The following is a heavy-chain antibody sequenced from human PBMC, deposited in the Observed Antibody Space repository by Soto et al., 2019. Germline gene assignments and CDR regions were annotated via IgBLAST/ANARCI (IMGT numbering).Heavy chain of an antibody. D-gene: IGHD2-15*01. CDR3: ARYHCSGGSCYYYYGMDV. CDR1: SGSISSGDYY. CDR2: IYYSGST. V-gene: IGHV4-30-4*02. Sequence: SDTLSPRCTVSSGSISSGDYYLIWIRHPPGKGLEWIGYIYYSGSTYYNPSLKSRVTISVDTSKHQFSLKLSSVTAADTDVYYCARYHCSGGSCYYYYGMDVWGQGTTVNVSS. J-gene: IGHJ6*02.